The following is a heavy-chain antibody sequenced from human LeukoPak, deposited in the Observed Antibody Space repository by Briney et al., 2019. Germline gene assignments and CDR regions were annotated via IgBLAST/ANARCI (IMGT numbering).Heavy chain of an antibody. CDR3: ARASYCSGGSCYNYYYYYYMDV. CDR1: GGSISSYY. J-gene: IGHJ6*03. D-gene: IGHD2-15*01. Sequence: PSETLSLTCTVSGGSISSYYWSWVRQPPGKGLEWIGYIYYSGSTNYNPSLTSGVTISEEKSKNQCSLKLSSVTAADTAVYYCARASYCSGGSCYNYYYYYYMDVWGKGTTVTVSS. CDR2: IYYSGST. V-gene: IGHV4-59*01.